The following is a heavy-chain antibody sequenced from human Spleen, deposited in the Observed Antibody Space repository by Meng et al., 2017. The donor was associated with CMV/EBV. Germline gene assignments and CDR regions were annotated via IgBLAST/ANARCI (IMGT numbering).Heavy chain of an antibody. V-gene: IGHV4-31*03. D-gene: IGHD2-8*01. Sequence: SETLSLTCTVSGVSIGSGGFYWSWIRQHPGKGREYIGNIYYTGSTYYNPSLKSRTAISIDTSKKQFSLDLNSVTAADTAVYYWARGWPNTNDPMKSDNWFDPWGQGTLVTVSS. J-gene: IGHJ5*02. CDR2: IYYTGST. CDR3: ARGWPNTNDPMKSDNWFDP. CDR1: GVSIGSGGFY.